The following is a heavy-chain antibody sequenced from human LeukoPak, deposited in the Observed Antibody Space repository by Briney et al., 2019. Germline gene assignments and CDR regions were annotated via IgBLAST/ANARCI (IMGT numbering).Heavy chain of an antibody. CDR3: ASRTRRRAFDI. J-gene: IGHJ3*02. Sequence: SETLSLTCTVSGGSISSYYWSWIRQPPGKGLEWIGYIYYSGSTYYNPSLKSRVTISVDTSKNQFSLKLSSVTAADTAVYYCASRTRRRAFDIWGQGTMVTVSS. CDR2: IYYSGST. D-gene: IGHD2-2*01. CDR1: GGSISSYY. V-gene: IGHV4-59*06.